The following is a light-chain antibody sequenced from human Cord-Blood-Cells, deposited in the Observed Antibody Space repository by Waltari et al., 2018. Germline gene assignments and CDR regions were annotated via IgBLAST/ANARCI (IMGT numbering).Light chain of an antibody. J-gene: IGKJ2*01. CDR3: QQRSNSYT. CDR2: DAS. CDR1: QSVSSY. Sequence: EIVLTQSPATLSLSPGERATLSCRASQSVSSYLAWYQQKPGQAPRLLIYDASNRATGIPAMFSGSGSGTDFTLTISSLEPEDFAVYYCQQRSNSYTFGQGTKLEIK. V-gene: IGKV3-11*01.